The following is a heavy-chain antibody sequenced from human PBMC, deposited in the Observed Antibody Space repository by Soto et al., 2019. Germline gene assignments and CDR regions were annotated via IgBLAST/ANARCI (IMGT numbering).Heavy chain of an antibody. V-gene: IGHV3-53*04. CDR3: ARDRGSVAANAFDI. CDR2: IYSGGST. J-gene: IGHJ3*02. Sequence: EVQLVESGGGLVQPGGSLRLSCAASGFTVSSNYMSWVRQAPGKGLAWVSVIYSGGSTYYADSVKGRFTISRHNSKNTLYLQMNSLRAEDTAVYYCARDRGSVAANAFDIWGQGTMVTVSS. CDR1: GFTVSSNY. D-gene: IGHD2-15*01.